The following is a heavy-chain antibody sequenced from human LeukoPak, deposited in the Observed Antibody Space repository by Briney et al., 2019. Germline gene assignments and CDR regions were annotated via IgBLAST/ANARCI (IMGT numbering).Heavy chain of an antibody. V-gene: IGHV1-46*01. CDR2: INPSGGST. Sequence: ASVKVSCKASGYTFTSYYMHWVRQAPGQGLEWMGIINPSGGSTTYAQKFQGRVTMTEDTSTDTAYMELSSLRSEDTAVYYCATGGWELAYFDYWGQGTLVTVSS. J-gene: IGHJ4*02. CDR3: ATGGWELAYFDY. D-gene: IGHD1-26*01. CDR1: GYTFTSYY.